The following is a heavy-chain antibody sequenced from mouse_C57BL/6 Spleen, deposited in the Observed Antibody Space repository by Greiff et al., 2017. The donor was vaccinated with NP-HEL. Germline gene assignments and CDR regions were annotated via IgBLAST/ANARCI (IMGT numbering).Heavy chain of an antibody. D-gene: IGHD2-3*01. CDR3: ARHDGYYAFAY. CDR1: GYTFTSYW. J-gene: IGHJ3*01. CDR2: IHPNSGST. V-gene: IGHV1-64*01. Sequence: VQLQQPGAELVKPGASVKLSCKASGYTFTSYWMHWVKQRPGQGLEWIGMIHPNSGSTNYNEKFKSKATLTVDKSSSTAYMQLSSLTSEDSAVYYCARHDGYYAFAYWGQGTLVTVSA.